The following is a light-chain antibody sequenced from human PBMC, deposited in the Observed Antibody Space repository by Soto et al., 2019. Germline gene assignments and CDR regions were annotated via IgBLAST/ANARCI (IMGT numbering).Light chain of an antibody. V-gene: IGKV3-15*01. CDR3: QQSNNWWT. CDR2: GAS. J-gene: IGKJ1*01. CDR1: QSVSSN. Sequence: EIVMTQSPATLSVSPGERATLSCRASQSVSSNLAWYQQKPGQAPRLLIYGASTMATGIPARFSGSGSGTEFTLTISRQQSEDFAVYYLQQSNNWWTFGQGTKVEIK.